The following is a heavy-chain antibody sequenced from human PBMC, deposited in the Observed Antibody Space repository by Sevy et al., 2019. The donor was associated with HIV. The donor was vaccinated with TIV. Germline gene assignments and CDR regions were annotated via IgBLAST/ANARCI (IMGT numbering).Heavy chain of an antibody. Sequence: LLQLSETLSLTCGVHDGSFSGYYWNWIRQLPGKGLEWIGEINESGITYYNPSLKSRVTISVDTSKKQFSLKLNSVTAADTAVYFCARSPPVVVVPGAPSWFDPWGQGTLVTVSS. V-gene: IGHV4-34*01. CDR1: DGSFSGYY. J-gene: IGHJ5*02. CDR3: ARSPPVVVVPGAPSWFDP. D-gene: IGHD2-2*01. CDR2: INESGIT.